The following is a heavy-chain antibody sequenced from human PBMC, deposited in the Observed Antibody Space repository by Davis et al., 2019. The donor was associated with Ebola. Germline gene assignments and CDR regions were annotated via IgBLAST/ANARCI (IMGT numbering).Heavy chain of an antibody. D-gene: IGHD4-17*01. CDR1: GYTFTGYY. Sequence: ASVKVSCKASGYTFTGYYMHWVRQAPGQGLEWMGWINPNSGGTNYAQKFQGRVTMTRDTSTSTVYMELSSLRSEDTAVYYCARDRYPTVTTRYWYFDLWGRGTLVTVSS. V-gene: IGHV1-2*02. CDR3: ARDRYPTVTTRYWYFDL. J-gene: IGHJ2*01. CDR2: INPNSGGT.